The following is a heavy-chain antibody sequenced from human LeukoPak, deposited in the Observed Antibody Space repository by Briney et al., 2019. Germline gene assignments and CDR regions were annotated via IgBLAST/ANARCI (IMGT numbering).Heavy chain of an antibody. CDR3: ARESLRGYSYGHGFYFDY. J-gene: IGHJ4*02. Sequence: GGSLRLSCAASGFTFSSYSMNWVRQAPGKGLEWVSSISSSSSYIYYADSVKGRFTISRDNAKNSLYLQMNSLRAEDTAVYYCARESLRGYSYGHGFYFDYWGQGTLVTVSS. CDR2: ISSSSSYI. D-gene: IGHD5-18*01. CDR1: GFTFSSYS. V-gene: IGHV3-21*01.